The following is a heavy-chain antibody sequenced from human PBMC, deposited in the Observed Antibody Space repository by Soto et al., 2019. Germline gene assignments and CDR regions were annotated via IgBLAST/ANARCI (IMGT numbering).Heavy chain of an antibody. D-gene: IGHD3-3*01. CDR2: IYYSGST. J-gene: IGHJ5*02. CDR1: GGSISSSSYY. CDR3: ARPSTMYYDFWSGYSYWFDP. Sequence: SETLSLTCTVSGGSISSSSYYWGWIRQPPGKGLEWIGSIYYSGSTYYNPSLKSRVTISVDTSKNQFSLRLSSVTAADTAVYYCARPSTMYYDFWSGYSYWFDPWGQGTLVTVSS. V-gene: IGHV4-39*01.